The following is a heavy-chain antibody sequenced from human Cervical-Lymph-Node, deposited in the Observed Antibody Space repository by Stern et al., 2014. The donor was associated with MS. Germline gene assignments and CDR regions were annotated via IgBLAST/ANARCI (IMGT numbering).Heavy chain of an antibody. CDR1: GYTFTSYY. D-gene: IGHD1-14*01. Sequence: VQLVESGAEVKKPGAAVKVSCKASGYTFTSYYMHWVRQAPGQGLEGMGVIHPRFNNATYTQSFQDRVTLTRDTSTATVYMELSSLRFADTAVYYCVRGDTTWHYFYYGLDVWGQGTTVTVSS. CDR3: VRGDTTWHYFYYGLDV. V-gene: IGHV1-46*03. J-gene: IGHJ6*02. CDR2: IHPRFNNA.